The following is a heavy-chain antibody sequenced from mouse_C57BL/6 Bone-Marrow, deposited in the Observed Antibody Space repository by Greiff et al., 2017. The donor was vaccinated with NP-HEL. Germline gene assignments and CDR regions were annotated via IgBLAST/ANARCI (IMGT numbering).Heavy chain of an antibody. Sequence: EVKLVESGPELVKPGASVKIPCKASGYTFTDYNMDWVKQSHGKSLEWIGDINPNNGGTIYNQKFKGKATLTVDKSSSTAYMELRSLTSEDTAVYYCARFYYSNYDYAMDYWGQGTSVTVSS. CDR2: INPNNGGT. V-gene: IGHV1-18*01. CDR3: ARFYYSNYDYAMDY. CDR1: GYTFTDYN. J-gene: IGHJ4*01. D-gene: IGHD2-5*01.